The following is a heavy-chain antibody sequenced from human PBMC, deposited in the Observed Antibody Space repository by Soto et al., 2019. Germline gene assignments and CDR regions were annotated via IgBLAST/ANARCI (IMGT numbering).Heavy chain of an antibody. CDR3: ARARSITIFGVVGFEMDV. J-gene: IGHJ6*02. D-gene: IGHD3-3*01. CDR2: IDPGDSYT. Sequence: GESLKISCKGSGYTFTDYWINWVRQMPGKGLEWMGRIDPGDSYTKYSPSFQGHVTISADKSISTAYLEWSSLEASGTAMYYCARARSITIFGVVGFEMDVWGQGTTVTVSS. V-gene: IGHV5-10-1*01. CDR1: GYTFTDYW.